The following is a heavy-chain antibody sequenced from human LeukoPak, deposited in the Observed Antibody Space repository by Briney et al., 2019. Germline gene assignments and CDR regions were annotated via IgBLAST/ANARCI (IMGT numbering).Heavy chain of an antibody. CDR1: GLTFSSNY. CDR2: LHAAGGA. J-gene: IGHJ4*02. Sequence: GGSLRLSCAASGLTFSSNYITWVRQPPGKGLEWVSILHAAGGAYYADYVKGRFTISRHISKNTVYLQMNSLRAEDTAVYYCAREGYDSSGYPRLLDYWGQGTLVTVSS. CDR3: AREGYDSSGYPRLLDY. D-gene: IGHD3-22*01. V-gene: IGHV3-53*04.